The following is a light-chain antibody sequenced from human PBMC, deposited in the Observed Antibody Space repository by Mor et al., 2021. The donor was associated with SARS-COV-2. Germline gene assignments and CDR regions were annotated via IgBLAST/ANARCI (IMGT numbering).Light chain of an antibody. Sequence: VSPGERATLSCRASQSVSNYLAWYQQKPGQAPRLLIYRASTRATGIPARFSGSGSGTEFTLTISSLESEDFAVYYCQQYNNWPPMYTFGQGT. CDR1: QSVSNY. CDR3: QQYNNWPPMYT. V-gene: IGKV3-15*01. CDR2: RAS. J-gene: IGKJ2*01.